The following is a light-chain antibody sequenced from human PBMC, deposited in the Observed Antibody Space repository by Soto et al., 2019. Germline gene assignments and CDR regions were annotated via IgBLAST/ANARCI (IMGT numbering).Light chain of an antibody. V-gene: IGLV1-51*01. CDR2: ENN. Sequence: QSVLTQPPSVSAAPGQKVTISCSGFSSNIGNHYVSWYQQVPGTAPKLLIYENNKRPSGIPDRFSGSKSGTSATLDITGLQTGDEADYYCGTWDSSLSAGVFGGGTKVTVL. J-gene: IGLJ2*01. CDR1: SSNIGNHY. CDR3: GTWDSSLSAGV.